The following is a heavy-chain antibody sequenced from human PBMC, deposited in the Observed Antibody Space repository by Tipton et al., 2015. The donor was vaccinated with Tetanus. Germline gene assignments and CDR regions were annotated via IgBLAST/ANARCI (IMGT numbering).Heavy chain of an antibody. CDR1: GFTLSTYD. V-gene: IGHV3-13*01. J-gene: IGHJ6*02. CDR2: IGTAGDT. Sequence: SLRLSCAASGFTLSTYDIHWVRQPPGKGLGWVSGIGTAGDTHYSGSVKGRFTISKENVKNSLSLQLNNLRVWDTAVYYCARGSAGSPMDVWGQGTKVTVSS. CDR3: ARGSAGSPMDV.